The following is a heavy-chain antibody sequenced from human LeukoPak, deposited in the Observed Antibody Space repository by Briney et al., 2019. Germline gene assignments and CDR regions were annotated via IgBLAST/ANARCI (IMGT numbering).Heavy chain of an antibody. CDR3: AREPGGSGWSFDY. D-gene: IGHD6-19*01. Sequence: ASVKVSCKASGYTFTSYYMHWVRQAPGQGLEWMGIINPSGGNTGYAQKFQGRVTMTRNTSISTAYMELSSLRSEDTAVYYCAREPGGSGWSFDYWGQGTLVTVSS. CDR1: GYTFTSYY. V-gene: IGHV1-46*01. J-gene: IGHJ4*02. CDR2: INPSGGNT.